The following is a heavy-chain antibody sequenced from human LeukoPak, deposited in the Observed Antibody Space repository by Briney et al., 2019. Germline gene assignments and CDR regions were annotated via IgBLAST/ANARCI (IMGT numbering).Heavy chain of an antibody. Sequence: GGSLRLSCAASGFTFSSYAMSWVRQAPGKGLEWVSAISGSGGSTYYADSVKGRFTISRDNSKNTLYLQMNSLRAEDTAVYYCAKGPSPTTWYSSSWYYLDYWGQGTLVTVSS. CDR2: ISGSGGST. CDR3: AKGPSPTTWYSSSWYYLDY. J-gene: IGHJ4*02. D-gene: IGHD6-13*01. CDR1: GFTFSSYA. V-gene: IGHV3-23*01.